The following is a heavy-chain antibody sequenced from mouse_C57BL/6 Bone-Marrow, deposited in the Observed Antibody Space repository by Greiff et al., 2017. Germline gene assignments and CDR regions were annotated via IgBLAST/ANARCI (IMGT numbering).Heavy chain of an antibody. V-gene: IGHV5-4*01. CDR3: ARDQDWDTVLDY. CDR1: GFTFSSYA. D-gene: IGHD4-1*01. CDR2: ISDGGSYT. Sequence: EVKLMESGGGLVKPGGSLKLSCAASGFTFSSYAMSWVRQTPEKRLEWVATISDGGSYTYYPDNVKGRFTISRDNAKNNLYLQMSHLKSADTAMYYCARDQDWDTVLDYWGQGTTLTVSS. J-gene: IGHJ2*01.